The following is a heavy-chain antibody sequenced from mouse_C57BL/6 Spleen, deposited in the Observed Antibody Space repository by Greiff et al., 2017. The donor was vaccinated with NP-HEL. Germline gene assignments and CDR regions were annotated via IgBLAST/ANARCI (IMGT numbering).Heavy chain of an antibody. CDR1: GYTFTDYY. V-gene: IGHV1-26*01. CDR3: FYGIPFAY. J-gene: IGHJ3*01. Sequence: EVQLQQSGPELVKPGASVKISCKASGYTFTDYYMNWVKQSHGKSLEWIGDINPNNGGTSYNQKFKGKATLTVDKSSSTAYMELRSLTSEDSAVYYCFYGIPFAYLGQGTLVTVSA. D-gene: IGHD2-1*01. CDR2: INPNNGGT.